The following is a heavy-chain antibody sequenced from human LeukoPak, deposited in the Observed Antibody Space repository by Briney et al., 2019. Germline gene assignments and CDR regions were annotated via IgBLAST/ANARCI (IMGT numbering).Heavy chain of an antibody. Sequence: PGGSLRLSCSASGVILSNYAMHWVRQAPGKGLEYVSAISGNGGSTYYADSVKGRFTISRDNSKNTLYLQMSSLRAEDTAIYHCVKDLYKGDSSSWYYFDYWGQGTLVTVSS. CDR3: VKDLYKGDSSSWYYFDY. CDR1: GVILSNYA. J-gene: IGHJ4*02. CDR2: ISGNGGST. D-gene: IGHD6-13*01. V-gene: IGHV3-64D*06.